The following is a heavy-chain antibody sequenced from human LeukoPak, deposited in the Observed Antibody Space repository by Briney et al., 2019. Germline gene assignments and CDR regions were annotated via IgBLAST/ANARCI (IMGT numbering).Heavy chain of an antibody. V-gene: IGHV3-53*01. CDR3: ARDRYRSGCMDV. CDR1: GFTFSSYW. Sequence: GGSLRLSCAASGFTFSSYWMHWVRQAPGKGLEWVSFMYADGSTDYADSVKGRFTISRDNSKNTLYLQMNTLRAEDTAIYYCARDRYRSGCMDVWGQGTTVTVS. J-gene: IGHJ6*02. D-gene: IGHD6-19*01. CDR2: MYADGST.